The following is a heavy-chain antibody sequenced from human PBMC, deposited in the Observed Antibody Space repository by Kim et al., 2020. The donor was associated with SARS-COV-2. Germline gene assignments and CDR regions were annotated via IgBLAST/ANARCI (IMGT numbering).Heavy chain of an antibody. Sequence: GGSLRLSCVASGFPVNRYWMHWVRQTPAKGLVWVSRVNEDGGTTNYADSVKGRFTIFRDNARNTLHLQMNNLRTEDTAVYYCARDLSGRQDIWGQGTVVTVSS. J-gene: IGHJ3*02. D-gene: IGHD1-26*01. CDR1: GFPVNRYW. V-gene: IGHV3-74*01. CDR3: ARDLSGRQDI. CDR2: VNEDGGTT.